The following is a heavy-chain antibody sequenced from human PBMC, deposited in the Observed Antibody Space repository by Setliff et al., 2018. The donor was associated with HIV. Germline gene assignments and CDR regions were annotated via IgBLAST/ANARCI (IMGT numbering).Heavy chain of an antibody. CDR3: ARLRYYDILTGYAFDY. Sequence: SETLSLTCTVSGVPASASTYYWGWIRQPPGKGLDWIGYISYSGETCYNPSLKSRVTISADTSKKQFSLKLSSVTAADTAVYYCARLRYYDILTGYAFDYWGQGTLVTVSS. J-gene: IGHJ4*02. CDR2: ISYSGET. D-gene: IGHD3-9*01. CDR1: GVPASASTYY. V-gene: IGHV4-39*01.